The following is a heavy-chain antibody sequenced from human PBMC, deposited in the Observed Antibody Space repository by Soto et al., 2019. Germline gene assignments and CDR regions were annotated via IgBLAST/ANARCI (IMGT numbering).Heavy chain of an antibody. Sequence: QVQLVQSGAEVKRRGSSVKVSCKASGDTFNVYSINWVRQAPGLGLEWMGRVNPIVSMSNDAQKFQGRVTMTADKSTSTSYMELSSLRSEDTAIYYCASSYGSGYRAFDYWGQGALVTVSS. CDR1: GDTFNVYS. CDR2: VNPIVSMS. D-gene: IGHD3-10*01. CDR3: ASSYGSGYRAFDY. J-gene: IGHJ4*02. V-gene: IGHV1-69*02.